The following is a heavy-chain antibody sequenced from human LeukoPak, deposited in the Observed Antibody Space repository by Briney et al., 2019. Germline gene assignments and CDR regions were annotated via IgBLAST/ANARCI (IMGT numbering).Heavy chain of an antibody. CDR1: GFTFSSYW. CDR3: ARDLRIMGFGELSLDY. CDR2: INSDGSST. D-gene: IGHD3-10*01. J-gene: IGHJ4*02. Sequence: PGGSLRLSCAASGFTFSSYWMHWVRQAPGKGLVWVSRINSDGSSTSYADSVKGRFTISRDNAKNTLYLQMNSLRAEDTAVCYCARDLRIMGFGELSLDYWGQGTLVTVSS. V-gene: IGHV3-74*01.